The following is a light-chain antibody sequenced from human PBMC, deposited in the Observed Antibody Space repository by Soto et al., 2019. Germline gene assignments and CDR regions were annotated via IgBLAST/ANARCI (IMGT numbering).Light chain of an antibody. Sequence: DIQLTQSPSFLSASVGYRVTVTCRASQGINSYLAWYQQKPGKAPKLLIYTASTLQSGVPSRFIGSRSGTDFTLTISSLQPEDFATYYCQQLFTFGQGTRLEIK. CDR2: TAS. CDR1: QGINSY. V-gene: IGKV1-9*01. J-gene: IGKJ5*01. CDR3: QQLFT.